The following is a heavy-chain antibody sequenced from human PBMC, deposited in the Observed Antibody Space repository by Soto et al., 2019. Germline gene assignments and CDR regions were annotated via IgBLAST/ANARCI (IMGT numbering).Heavy chain of an antibody. Sequence: SQTLSLTCVISGDSVSSNSAAWNWIRQCPSRGVEWLGRTYYRSKWYNDYAVSVKSRITIKPDTSKNQFSLQLNSVTPEDTAVYYCASCYNWNCDDSDCYYYYGMDVWGQGTTVTVSS. D-gene: IGHD1-7*01. CDR3: ASCYNWNCDDSDCYYYYGMDV. J-gene: IGHJ6*02. CDR1: GDSVSSNSAA. V-gene: IGHV6-1*01. CDR2: TYYRSKWYN.